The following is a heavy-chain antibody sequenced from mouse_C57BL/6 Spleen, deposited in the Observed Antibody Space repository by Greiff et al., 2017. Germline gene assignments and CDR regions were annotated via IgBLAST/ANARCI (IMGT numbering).Heavy chain of an antibody. CDR3: ARGIPYYYGSSWDYFDY. CDR2: INPSSGYT. D-gene: IGHD1-1*01. Sequence: VQLQQSGAELARPGASVKMSCKASGYTFTSYTMHWVKQRPGQGLEWIGYINPSSGYTKYNQKFKDKATLTADKSSSTAYMQLSSLTSEDTAVYYCARGIPYYYGSSWDYFDYWGQGTTLTVSS. V-gene: IGHV1-4*01. J-gene: IGHJ2*01. CDR1: GYTFTSYT.